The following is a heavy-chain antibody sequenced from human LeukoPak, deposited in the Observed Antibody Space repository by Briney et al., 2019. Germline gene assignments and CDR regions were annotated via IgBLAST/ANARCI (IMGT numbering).Heavy chain of an antibody. CDR2: ISSRSSYI. V-gene: IGHV3-21*01. Sequence: PGRSLRLSCAASVFTFSSYGMNWVRQAPGKGLEWVSSISSRSSYIYYADSVKGRFTISRDNAKNSLYLQMNSLRAEDTAVYYCARDAKYYYGSGSYRSDYYYYGMDVWGQGTTVTVSS. J-gene: IGHJ6*02. CDR3: ARDAKYYYGSGSYRSDYYYYGMDV. CDR1: VFTFSSYG. D-gene: IGHD3-10*01.